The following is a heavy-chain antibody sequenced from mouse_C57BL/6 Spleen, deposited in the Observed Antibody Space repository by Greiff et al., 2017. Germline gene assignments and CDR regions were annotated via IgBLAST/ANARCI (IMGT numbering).Heavy chain of an antibody. CDR3: ARGGLTGHYWYFDV. J-gene: IGHJ1*03. CDR2: IDPSDSYT. V-gene: IGHV1-69*01. D-gene: IGHD4-1*01. Sequence: QVQLQQPGAELVMPGASVKLSCKASGYPFTSYWMHWVKQRPGQGLEWIGEIDPSDSYTNYNQKFKGKSTLTVDKSSSTAYMQLSSLTSEDSAVYYCARGGLTGHYWYFDVWGTGTTVTVSS. CDR1: GYPFTSYW.